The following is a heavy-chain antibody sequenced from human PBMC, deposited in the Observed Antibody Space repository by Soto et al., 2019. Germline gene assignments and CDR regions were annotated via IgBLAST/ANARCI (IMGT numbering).Heavy chain of an antibody. CDR3: ARYCSSTSCYPYFYYGMDV. V-gene: IGHV4-59*01. J-gene: IGHJ6*02. CDR1: GASISSYY. D-gene: IGHD2-2*01. Sequence: SETVSLTCTVSGASISSYYWSWLRQPPGKGPEWIGCIYYSGSTNYSPSLKSRVTISIDTSKNQFSLKLSSVTAADSAVYYCARYCSSTSCYPYFYYGMDVWGQATTVT. CDR2: IYYSGST.